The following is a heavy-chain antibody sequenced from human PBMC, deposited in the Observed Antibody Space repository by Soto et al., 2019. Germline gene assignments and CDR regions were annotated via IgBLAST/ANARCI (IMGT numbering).Heavy chain of an antibody. V-gene: IGHV1-69*13. Sequence: SVKVSCKASGGTFSSYAISWVRQAPGQGLEWMGGIIPIFGTANYAQKFQGRVTITADESTSTAYMELSSLRSEDTAVYYCTSMVRGVMNWFDPWGQGTLVTVSS. CDR2: IIPIFGTA. D-gene: IGHD3-10*01. CDR3: TSMVRGVMNWFDP. CDR1: GGTFSSYA. J-gene: IGHJ5*02.